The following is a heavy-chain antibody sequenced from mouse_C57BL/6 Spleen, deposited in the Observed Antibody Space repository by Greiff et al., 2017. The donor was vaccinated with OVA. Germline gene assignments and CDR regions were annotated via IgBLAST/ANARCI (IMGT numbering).Heavy chain of an antibody. J-gene: IGHJ2*01. CDR1: GFTFTDYY. D-gene: IGHD2-12*01. Sequence: DVKLVESGGGLVQPGGSLSLSCAASGFTFTDYYMSWVRQPPGKALEWLGFIRNKANGYTTEYSASVKGRFTISRDNSQSILYLQMNALRAEDSATYYCARSATTGYFDYWGQGTTLTVSS. CDR3: ARSATTGYFDY. V-gene: IGHV7-3*01. CDR2: IRNKANGYTT.